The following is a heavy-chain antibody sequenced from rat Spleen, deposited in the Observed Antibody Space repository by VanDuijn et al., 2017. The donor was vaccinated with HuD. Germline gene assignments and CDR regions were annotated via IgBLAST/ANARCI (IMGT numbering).Heavy chain of an antibody. V-gene: IGHV5-29*01. Sequence: EVQLVESDGGLVQPGRSLKLSCAASGFTFSDYYMAWVRQAPTKGLEWVATISSDGGRNFYRDSVKGRFTISRDNAKSSLYLQMDSLRSEDTATYYCARPTEGIAWFVYWGQGTLVTVSS. D-gene: IGHD1-11*01. J-gene: IGHJ3*01. CDR1: GFTFSDYY. CDR2: ISSDGGRN. CDR3: ARPTEGIAWFVY.